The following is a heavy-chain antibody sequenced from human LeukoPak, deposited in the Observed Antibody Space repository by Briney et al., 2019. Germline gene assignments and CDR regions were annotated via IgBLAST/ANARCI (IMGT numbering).Heavy chain of an antibody. V-gene: IGHV4-30-2*01. D-gene: IGHD3-10*01. CDR3: AATRTYYYGSGSYYTPAEYFQH. CDR2: IYHSGST. Sequence: PSETLPLTCAVSGGSISSGGYSWSWIRQPPGKGLEWIGYIYHSGSTYYNPSLKSRVTISVDRSKNQFSLKLSSVTAADTAVYYCAATRTYYYGSGSYYTPAEYFQHWGQGTLVTVSS. J-gene: IGHJ1*01. CDR1: GGSISSGGYS.